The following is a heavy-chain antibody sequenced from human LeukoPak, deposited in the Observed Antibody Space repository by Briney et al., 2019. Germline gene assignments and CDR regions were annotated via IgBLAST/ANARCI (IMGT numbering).Heavy chain of an antibody. Sequence: LRLPRAASGFIYHSYAMSWVRRPRGRGLECVSAISGSGGNTYYADSVKGRFTITRDNSENTLYLQMDSLRAEDTAVYYCAKVRLERYNSGFDYWGQGTLVTVSS. V-gene: IGHV3-23*01. D-gene: IGHD5-18*01. J-gene: IGHJ4*02. CDR2: ISGSGGNT. CDR1: GFIYHSYA. CDR3: AKVRLERYNSGFDY.